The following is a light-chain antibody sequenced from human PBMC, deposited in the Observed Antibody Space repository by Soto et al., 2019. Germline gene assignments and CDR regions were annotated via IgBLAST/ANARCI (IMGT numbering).Light chain of an antibody. J-gene: IGKJ4*01. CDR1: QSVSSN. Sequence: TMTPGTLFLYLKIRATLSCRASQSVSSNLAWYQQKPGQAPSLLIYGASTRTTSTPARFSGSRSGTDFTLTISSLQPEDVATFYCQKYNSAPFTFGGGTKVDI. V-gene: IGKV3-15*01. CDR2: GAS. CDR3: QKYNSAPFT.